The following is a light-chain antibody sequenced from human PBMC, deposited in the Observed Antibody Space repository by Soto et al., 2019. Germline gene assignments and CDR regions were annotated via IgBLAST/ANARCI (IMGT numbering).Light chain of an antibody. CDR1: QSISYY. V-gene: IGKV3-11*01. Sequence: EIVLTQSPAPVSLSPGERATLSCRASQSISYYLAWYQQKPGQAPRLLIYDAINRATGIPGRFRGSGSGTDFTLTISSLEPEDFATYYCQHYNSYSEAFGQGTKVELK. CDR3: QHYNSYSEA. J-gene: IGKJ1*01. CDR2: DAI.